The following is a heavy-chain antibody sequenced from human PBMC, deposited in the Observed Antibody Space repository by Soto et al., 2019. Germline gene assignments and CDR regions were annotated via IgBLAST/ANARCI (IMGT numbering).Heavy chain of an antibody. CDR2: IYYSGST. V-gene: IGHV4-61*01. Sequence: PSETLSLTCTVSGGSVSSGSYYWSWIRQPPGKGLEWIGYIYYSGSTNYNPSLKSRVTISVDTSKNQFSLKLSSVTAADTAVYYCARVVYYNFWSGYPARVDYYGMDVWGQETTVTVSS. CDR1: GGSVSSGSYY. J-gene: IGHJ6*02. D-gene: IGHD3-3*01. CDR3: ARVVYYNFWSGYPARVDYYGMDV.